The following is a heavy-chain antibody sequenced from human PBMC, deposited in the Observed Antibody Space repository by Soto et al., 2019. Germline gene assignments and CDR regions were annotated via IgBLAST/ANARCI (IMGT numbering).Heavy chain of an antibody. J-gene: IGHJ5*02. Sequence: ASVQVSCKASGYTFTSYDVSWVRQATGQGLEWMGWMNPGSGDTGYAQKFQGRVTMTRDISIATAYMELSSLRSDDTAIYYCARMETFGSLNWFDPWGQGTLVTVSS. CDR2: MNPGSGDT. D-gene: IGHD3-16*01. CDR3: ARMETFGSLNWFDP. V-gene: IGHV1-8*01. CDR1: GYTFTSYD.